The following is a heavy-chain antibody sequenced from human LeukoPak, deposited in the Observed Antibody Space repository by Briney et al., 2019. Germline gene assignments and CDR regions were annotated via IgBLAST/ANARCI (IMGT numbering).Heavy chain of an antibody. CDR1: GFTFSDYY. D-gene: IGHD6-19*01. Sequence: GGSLRLSCAASGFTFSDYYMSWIRQAPGKGLEWVSYISSSGSTIYYADSVKGRFIISRDNAKNSLYLQMNSLRVEDTAVYYCAKPESTGWYGDYWGQGTLVTVSP. CDR3: AKPESTGWYGDY. J-gene: IGHJ4*02. CDR2: ISSSGSTI. V-gene: IGHV3-11*01.